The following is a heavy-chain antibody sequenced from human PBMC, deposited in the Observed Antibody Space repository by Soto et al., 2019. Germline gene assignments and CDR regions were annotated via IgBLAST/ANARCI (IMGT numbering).Heavy chain of an antibody. J-gene: IGHJ4*02. CDR3: AKDTGITGTSRPSYYFDY. D-gene: IGHD1-20*01. V-gene: IGHV3-23*01. CDR1: GFTFSSYA. CDR2: ISGSGGST. Sequence: GGSLRLSCAASGFTFSSYAMSWVRQAPGKGLEWVSAISGSGGSTYYADSVKGRFTISRDNSKNTLYLQMNSLRAEDTAVYYCAKDTGITGTSRPSYYFDYWGQGTLVTVSS.